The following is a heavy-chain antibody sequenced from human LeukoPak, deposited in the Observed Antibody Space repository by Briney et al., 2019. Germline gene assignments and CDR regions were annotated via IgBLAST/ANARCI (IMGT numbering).Heavy chain of an antibody. CDR2: INPNSGNT. J-gene: IGHJ6*03. Sequence: ASVKVSCKASGYTFTGYFMHWVRQAPGQGLEWMGWINPNSGNTGYAQKFQGRVTMTRNTSISTAYMELSSLRSDDTAVYYCARDQILLWFGELLNHYYYMDVWGKGTTVTISS. CDR1: GYTFTGYF. D-gene: IGHD3-10*01. V-gene: IGHV1-8*02. CDR3: ARDQILLWFGELLNHYYYMDV.